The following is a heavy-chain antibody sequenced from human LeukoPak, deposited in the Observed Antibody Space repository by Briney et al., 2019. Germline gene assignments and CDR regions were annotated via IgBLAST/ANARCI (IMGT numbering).Heavy chain of an antibody. CDR1: GFTVSSNY. Sequence: GGSLRLSCAASGFTVSSNYMSWVRQAPGKGLEWVSVIYSGGSTYYADSVKGRFTISRDNSKNTLYLRMNSLRAEDTAVYYCARDAGYSSNRFDPWGQGTLVTVSS. V-gene: IGHV3-53*01. J-gene: IGHJ5*02. CDR2: IYSGGST. CDR3: ARDAGYSSNRFDP. D-gene: IGHD6-13*01.